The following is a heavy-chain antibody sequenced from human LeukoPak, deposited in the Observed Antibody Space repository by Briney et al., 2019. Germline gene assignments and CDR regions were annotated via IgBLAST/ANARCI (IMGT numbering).Heavy chain of an antibody. CDR2: ISHRGGT. V-gene: IGHV4-34*01. D-gene: IGHD3-3*01. Sequence: SETLSLTCAVYGASYSSYYWSWIRQAPGKGLEWIGEISHRGGTKYNPSLKSRVTISVDTSKNQFSLKLSSVTAADTAVYYCARLEVDFWSGNAGVAWFDPWGQGTLVTVSS. CDR3: ARLEVDFWSGNAGVAWFDP. CDR1: GASYSSYY. J-gene: IGHJ5*02.